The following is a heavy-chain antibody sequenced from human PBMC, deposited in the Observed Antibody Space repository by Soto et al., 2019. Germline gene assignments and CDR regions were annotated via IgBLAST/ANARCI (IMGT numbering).Heavy chain of an antibody. CDR2: IWYDGSNK. Sequence: QVQLVESGGGVVQPGRSLRLSCAASGFTFSSYGMHWVRQAPGKGLEWVAVIWYDGSNKYYADSVKGRFTISRDNSKNTLYLQMNSVRAEDTAVYYCARDYSSGATLRYYYYYGMDVWGQGTTVTVSS. D-gene: IGHD3-22*01. CDR3: ARDYSSGATLRYYYYYGMDV. CDR1: GFTFSSYG. J-gene: IGHJ6*02. V-gene: IGHV3-33*01.